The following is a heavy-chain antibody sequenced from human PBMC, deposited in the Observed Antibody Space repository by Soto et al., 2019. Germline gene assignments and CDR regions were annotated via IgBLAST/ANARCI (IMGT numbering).Heavy chain of an antibody. Sequence: LSLFCATSVFVFNGYGMQWVRQARGNVLVWVAAIWHDGSEKYYADLVKGRFTISRDNSKSTLYLQMNSLRAEDTAVYYCARDSGYDYTYYYYYGMDVWGQGTTVTSSS. CDR3: ARDSGYDYTYYYYYGMDV. D-gene: IGHD3-22*01. J-gene: IGHJ6*02. CDR1: VFVFNGYG. V-gene: IGHV3-33*01. CDR2: IWHDGSEK.